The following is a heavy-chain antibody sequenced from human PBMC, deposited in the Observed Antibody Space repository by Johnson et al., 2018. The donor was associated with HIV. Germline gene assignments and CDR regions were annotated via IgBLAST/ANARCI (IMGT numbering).Heavy chain of an antibody. CDR2: ISYGGST. Sequence: QVQVVESGGGVVQPGRSLRLSCAASGFTFSSYAMHWVRQAPGKGLEWMAVISYGGSTYYADSVKGRFTISRDNSKNTLYLQMNSLRAEDTAVYYCAREYNRPIYAFDIWGQGTMVTVSS. CDR3: AREYNRPIYAFDI. J-gene: IGHJ3*02. D-gene: IGHD1-14*01. V-gene: IGHV3-30*14. CDR1: GFTFSSYA.